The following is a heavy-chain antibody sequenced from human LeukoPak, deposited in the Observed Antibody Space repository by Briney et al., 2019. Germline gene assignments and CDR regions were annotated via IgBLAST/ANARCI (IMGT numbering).Heavy chain of an antibody. CDR3: AELGITMIGGV. Sequence: GGSLRLSCAVSGFPLSSYAMSWVRQAPGKGLGWVSYISSSGSTIYYADSVKGRFTISRDNAKNSLYLQMNSLRAEDTAVYYCAELGITMIGGVWGKGTTVTISS. D-gene: IGHD3-10*02. V-gene: IGHV3-48*03. J-gene: IGHJ6*04. CDR1: GFPLSSYA. CDR2: ISSSGSTI.